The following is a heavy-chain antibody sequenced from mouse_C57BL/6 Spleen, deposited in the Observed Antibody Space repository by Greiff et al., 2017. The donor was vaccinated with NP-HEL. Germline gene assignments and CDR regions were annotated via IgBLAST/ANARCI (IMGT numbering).Heavy chain of an antibody. CDR2: IDPSDSEP. Sequence: QVQLPQPGAELVRPGSSVKLSCKASGYTFTSYWMHWVKQRPIQGLEWIGNIDPSDSEPHYNQKFKDKATLTVDKSSSTAYMQLSSLTSEDSAVYYCASYYDHDSFAYWGQGTLVTVSA. J-gene: IGHJ3*01. CDR3: ASYYDHDSFAY. D-gene: IGHD2-4*01. CDR1: GYTFTSYW. V-gene: IGHV1-52*01.